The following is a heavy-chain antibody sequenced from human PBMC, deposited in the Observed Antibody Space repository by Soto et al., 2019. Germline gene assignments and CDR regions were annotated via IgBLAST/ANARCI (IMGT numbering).Heavy chain of an antibody. Sequence: ASVKVSCKVSGYTLTELSMHWVRQAPGKGLEWMGGSDPEDGETIYAQKFQGRVTMTEDTSTDTAYMELSSLRSEDTAVYYCATSKGVLYYYGMDVWGQGTTVTVSS. CDR3: ATSKGVLYYYGMDV. CDR2: SDPEDGET. CDR1: GYTLTELS. J-gene: IGHJ6*02. V-gene: IGHV1-24*01.